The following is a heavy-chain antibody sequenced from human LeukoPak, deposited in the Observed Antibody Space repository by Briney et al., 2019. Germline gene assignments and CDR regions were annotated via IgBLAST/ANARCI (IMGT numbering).Heavy chain of an antibody. Sequence: ASVTVSCKASGYTFADYYMHWVRQAPGQGLEWMGWINPNSGGTNYAQKFQGRVTMTRDTSISSAYMELSRLRSDDTALYYCARVLGGFSYFEYWGQGTLVTVSS. V-gene: IGHV1-2*02. CDR3: ARVLGGFSYFEY. CDR2: INPNSGGT. J-gene: IGHJ4*02. CDR1: GYTFADYY. D-gene: IGHD5-12*01.